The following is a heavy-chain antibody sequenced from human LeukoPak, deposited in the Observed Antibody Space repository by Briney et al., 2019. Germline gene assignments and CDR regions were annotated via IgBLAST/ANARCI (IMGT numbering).Heavy chain of an antibody. V-gene: IGHV3-48*02. CDR1: GFTFSSYS. CDR3: ARLAPMITFGGVISKGYYSDY. Sequence: GGSLRLSCAASGFTFSSYSMNWVRQAPGKGLEWVSYISSSSSTIYYADSVKGRFTISRDNAKNSLYLQMNSLRDEDTAVYYCARLAPMITFGGVISKGYYSDYWGQGTLVTVSS. CDR2: ISSSSSTI. J-gene: IGHJ4*02. D-gene: IGHD3-16*02.